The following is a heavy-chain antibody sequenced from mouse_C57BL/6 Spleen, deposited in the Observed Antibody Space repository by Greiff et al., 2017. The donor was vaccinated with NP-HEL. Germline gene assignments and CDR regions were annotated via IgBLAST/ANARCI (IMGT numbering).Heavy chain of an antibody. D-gene: IGHD2-3*01. CDR1: GYTFTSYW. V-gene: IGHV1-72*01. J-gene: IGHJ4*01. CDR2: IDPNSGGT. Sequence: QVQLQQSGAELVKPGASVKLSCKASGYTFTSYWMHWVKQRPGRGLEWIGRIDPNSGGTKYNEKFKSKAPLTVDKPPSTAYMPLSSPTSEDSAVYYGARSNDGYYVDAMDYWGQGTSVTVSS. CDR3: ARSNDGYYVDAMDY.